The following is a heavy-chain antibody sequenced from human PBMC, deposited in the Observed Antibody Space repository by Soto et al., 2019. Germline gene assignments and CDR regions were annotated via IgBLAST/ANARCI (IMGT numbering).Heavy chain of an antibody. V-gene: IGHV1-18*01. CDR3: ARDRGRSLFYDYGMDV. CDR1: GYTFTSYG. Sequence: QVQLVQSGAEVKKPGASVKVSCKASGYTFTSYGISWVRQAPGQGLEWMGWISAYNGNTNYAQKLQGRVTMTTDTSTSTAYIELRSVRSDVTAVYYCARDRGRSLFYDYGMDVWGQGTTVTVSS. J-gene: IGHJ6*02. D-gene: IGHD6-25*01. CDR2: ISAYNGNT.